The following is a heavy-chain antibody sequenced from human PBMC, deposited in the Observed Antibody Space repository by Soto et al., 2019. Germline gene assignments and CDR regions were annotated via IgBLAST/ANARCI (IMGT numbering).Heavy chain of an antibody. J-gene: IGHJ4*02. CDR1: GFTFSSYA. CDR3: AKQSLGSGGSDY. Sequence: EVQLLESGGGLVQPGGSLRLSCAASGFTFSSYAMSWVRQAPGKGLEWVSAISGSGGSTYYADSVKGRFTISSDNSKNTLYLQMNSLRAEDTAVYYCAKQSLGSGGSDYWGQGTLDTVSS. CDR2: ISGSGGST. D-gene: IGHD6-19*01. V-gene: IGHV3-23*01.